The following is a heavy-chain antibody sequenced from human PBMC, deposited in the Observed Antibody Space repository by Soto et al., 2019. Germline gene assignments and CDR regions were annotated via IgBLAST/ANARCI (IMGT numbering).Heavy chain of an antibody. J-gene: IGHJ4*02. CDR3: AKDTFYHDSSGYYVFDY. D-gene: IGHD3-22*01. V-gene: IGHV3-30-3*01. CDR2: VSSDGSNK. CDR1: GFTFTSYA. Sequence: GGSLRLSCAASGFTFTSYAMHWVRQAPGKGLEWVAVVSSDGSNKYYGDSVKGRFTISRDNSKNTMYLEMNSLRAEDTAVYYCAKDTFYHDSSGYYVFDYWGQGTLVTVSS.